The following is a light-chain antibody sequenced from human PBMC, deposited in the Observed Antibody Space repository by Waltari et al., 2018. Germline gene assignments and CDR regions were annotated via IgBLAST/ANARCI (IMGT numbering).Light chain of an antibody. CDR1: SSDVGGYNY. CDR3: SSYTSSSTIWV. Sequence: QSALTQPASVSGSPGQSITISCTGTSSDVGGYNYASWYQQHPGKAPNLMIYEVSNRPSGVSNRVSGSKSGNTASLTISGLQAEDEADYYCSSYTSSSTIWVFGGGTKLTVL. J-gene: IGLJ3*02. V-gene: IGLV2-14*01. CDR2: EVS.